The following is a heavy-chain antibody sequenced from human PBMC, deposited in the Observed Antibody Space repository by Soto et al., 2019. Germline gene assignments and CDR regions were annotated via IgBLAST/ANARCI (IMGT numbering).Heavy chain of an antibody. CDR2: ISYDGSNK. Sequence: VQLVESGGGVVQPGRSLRLSCAASGFTFSSYGMHWVRQAPGKGLEWVAVISYDGSNKYYADSVKGRFTISRDNSKNTLYLQMNSLRAEDTAVYYCAKDKGAWGQGTLVTVSS. D-gene: IGHD3-16*01. J-gene: IGHJ5*02. CDR3: AKDKGA. V-gene: IGHV3-30*18. CDR1: GFTFSSYG.